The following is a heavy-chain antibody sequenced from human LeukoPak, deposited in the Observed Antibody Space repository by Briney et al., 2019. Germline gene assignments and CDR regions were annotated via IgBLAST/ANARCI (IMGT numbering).Heavy chain of an antibody. V-gene: IGHV3-11*01. CDR1: GFTFSDYY. CDR2: ISSSGSTI. CDR3: AKGPLIEVAGTTWDY. D-gene: IGHD6-19*01. Sequence: PGGSLRLSCAASGFTFSDYYMSWIRQAPGKGLEWVSYISSSGSTIYYADSVKGRFTISRDNSKNTLYLQMNSLRAEDTAVYYCAKGPLIEVAGTTWDYWGQGTLVTVSS. J-gene: IGHJ4*02.